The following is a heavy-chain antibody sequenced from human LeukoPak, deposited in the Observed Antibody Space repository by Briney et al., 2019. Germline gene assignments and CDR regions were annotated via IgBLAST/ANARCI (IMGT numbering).Heavy chain of an antibody. D-gene: IGHD2/OR15-2a*01. Sequence: ASMKVSCKSSGFTFTDYYIHWVRQAPGQGLEWMGYIGPHSSATSSPQKFQGRVTMTRDTSMSTAYMELTRLTSDDTAVYYCAREGNGLLSKDFDYWGQGTLVTVSS. CDR2: IGPHSSAT. CDR3: AREGNGLLSKDFDY. J-gene: IGHJ4*02. V-gene: IGHV1-2*02. CDR1: GFTFTDYY.